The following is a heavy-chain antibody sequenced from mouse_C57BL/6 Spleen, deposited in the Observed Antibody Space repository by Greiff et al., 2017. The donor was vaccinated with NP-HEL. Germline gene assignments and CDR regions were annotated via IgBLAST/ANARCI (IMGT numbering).Heavy chain of an antibody. CDR1: GYTFTSYW. J-gene: IGHJ4*01. CDR2: IDPSDSET. D-gene: IGHD2-10*02. Sequence: QVHVKQPGAELVRPGSSVKLSCKASGYTFTSYWMHWVKQRPIQGLEWIGNIDPSDSETHYNQKFKDKATLTVDKSSSTAYMQLSSLTSEDSAVYYCAREYDPYAMDYWGQGTSVTVSS. V-gene: IGHV1-52*01. CDR3: AREYDPYAMDY.